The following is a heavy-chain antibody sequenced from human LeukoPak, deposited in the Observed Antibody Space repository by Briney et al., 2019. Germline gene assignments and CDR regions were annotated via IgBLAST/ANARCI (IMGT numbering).Heavy chain of an antibody. CDR3: ARGNFYSIY. V-gene: IGHV3-7*01. D-gene: IGHD2/OR15-2a*01. CDR1: GFTFSTYG. CDR2: IKQDGSEN. Sequence: GGSLRLSCAASGFTFSTYGMSWVRQAPGKGLEWVANIKQDGSENYYVDSVKGRFTISRDNPENSLYLQMNSLRAEDTAVYYCARGNFYSIYWGQGTLVTVSS. J-gene: IGHJ4*02.